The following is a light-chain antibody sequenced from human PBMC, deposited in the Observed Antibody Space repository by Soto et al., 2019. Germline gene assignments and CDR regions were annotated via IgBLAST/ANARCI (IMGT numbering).Light chain of an antibody. Sequence: DIVMTQSPDSLAVSLGERATINCKSSQSVLYSSNNKNYLGWYQQKPGQTPKLLIYWASTRDSGVPDRFSGSGSGTDFTLTISSLHAEDVAVYSCQQYYSPPYTFGQGTRLEIK. J-gene: IGKJ2*01. CDR3: QQYYSPPYT. CDR2: WAS. CDR1: QSVLYSSNNKNY. V-gene: IGKV4-1*01.